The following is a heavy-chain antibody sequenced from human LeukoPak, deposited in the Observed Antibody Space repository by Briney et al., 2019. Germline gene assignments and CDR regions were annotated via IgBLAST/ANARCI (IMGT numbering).Heavy chain of an antibody. V-gene: IGHV4-59*01. J-gene: IGHJ5*02. CDR1: GGSISSYY. CDR3: ARTRTALSWFDP. CDR2: IYYSGST. Sequence: SETLSLTCTVSGGSISSYYWSWLRQPPGKGLEWIGYIYYSGSTNYNPSLKSRVTISVDTSKNQLSLKLSSVTAADTAVYYCARTRTALSWFDPWGQGTLVTVSS.